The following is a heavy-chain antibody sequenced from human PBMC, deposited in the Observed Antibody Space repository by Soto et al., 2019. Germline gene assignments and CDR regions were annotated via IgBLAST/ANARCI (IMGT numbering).Heavy chain of an antibody. CDR1: GGSISSSDYD. CDR3: ARADDYNNRFDY. CDR2: IYYSGST. Sequence: SETLSLTCAVSGGSISSSDYDWSWIRQPPGKGLEWIGHIYYSGSTYYNPSLKSRVTISVDTSKNQFSLKLSSVTAADTAVYYCARADDYNNRFDYWGQGTLVTVSS. D-gene: IGHD4-4*01. J-gene: IGHJ4*02. V-gene: IGHV4-30-4*01.